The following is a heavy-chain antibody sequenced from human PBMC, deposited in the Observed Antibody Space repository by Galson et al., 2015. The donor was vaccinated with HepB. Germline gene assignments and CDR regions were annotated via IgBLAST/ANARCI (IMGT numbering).Heavy chain of an antibody. D-gene: IGHD1-1*01. CDR2: INPNSGGT. CDR1: GCTFTGYY. J-gene: IGHJ4*02. V-gene: IGHV1-2*02. Sequence: SVKVSCKASGCTFTGYYMHWVRQAPGQGLEWMGWINPNSGGTNYAQKFQGRVTMTRDTSISTAYMELSRLNSYDTAVYYCARVKPPPQHYYLYYWGQGTLVAVSS. CDR3: ARVKPPPQHYYLYY.